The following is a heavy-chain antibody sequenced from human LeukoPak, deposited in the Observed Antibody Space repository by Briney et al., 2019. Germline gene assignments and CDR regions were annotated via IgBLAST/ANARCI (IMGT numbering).Heavy chain of an antibody. Sequence: PSETLSLTCAVSGGSISSSNWWSWVRQPPGKGLEWIGEIYHSGSTNYNPSLKSRVTISVDKSKNQFSLKLSSVTAADTAVYYCARVSSSSRPNFDYWGQGTLVTVSS. CDR3: ARVSSSSRPNFDY. CDR2: IYHSGST. D-gene: IGHD6-6*01. J-gene: IGHJ4*02. CDR1: GGSISSSNW. V-gene: IGHV4-4*02.